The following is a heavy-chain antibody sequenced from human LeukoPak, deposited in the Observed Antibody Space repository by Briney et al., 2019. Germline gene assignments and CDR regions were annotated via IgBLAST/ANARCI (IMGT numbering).Heavy chain of an antibody. CDR3: ARSSNVPLDY. V-gene: IGHV1-3*01. Sequence: ASVKVSCKASGYTFSTYSIHWVRQAPAQRLEWMGWINGDTGNTMYSQKFQDRVTFTRDTGASTAYMEVSSLRSEDTALYYCARSSNVPLDYWGQGTLVTVSS. CDR2: INGDTGNT. J-gene: IGHJ4*02. CDR1: GYTFSTYS.